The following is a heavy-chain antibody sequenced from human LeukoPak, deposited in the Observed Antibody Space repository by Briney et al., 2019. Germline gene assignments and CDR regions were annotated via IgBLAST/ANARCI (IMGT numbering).Heavy chain of an antibody. CDR2: INPNSGGT. Sequence: ASVKVSCKASGYTFTGYYMHWVRRAPGQGLEWMGWINPNSGGTNYAQKFQGRVTMTSDTSISTAYMELSRLRSDDTAVYYCARTCSMIVVDHPDDYFDYWGQGTLVTVSS. CDR3: ARTCSMIVVDHPDDYFDY. J-gene: IGHJ4*02. CDR1: GYTFTGYY. V-gene: IGHV1-2*02. D-gene: IGHD3-22*01.